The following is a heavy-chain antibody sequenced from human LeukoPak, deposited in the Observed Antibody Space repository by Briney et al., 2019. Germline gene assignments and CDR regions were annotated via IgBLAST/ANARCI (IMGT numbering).Heavy chain of an antibody. V-gene: IGHV3-23*01. D-gene: IGHD3-16*02. J-gene: IGHJ4*02. CDR3: AKDTARYDYVWGSYRSH. CDR1: GFTFSSYA. CDR2: ISGSGGNT. Sequence: GGSLRLSCTTSGFTFSSYAMSWVRQAPGKGLEWVSAISGSGGNTYYADSVKGRFTISRDNSKDTLYLQMNSLRAEDAAVYYCAKDTARYDYVWGSYRSHWGQGTLVTVSS.